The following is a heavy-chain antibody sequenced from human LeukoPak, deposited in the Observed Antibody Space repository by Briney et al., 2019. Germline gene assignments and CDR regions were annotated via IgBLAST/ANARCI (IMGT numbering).Heavy chain of an antibody. CDR1: GFTFSSYG. V-gene: IGHV3-30*18. Sequence: GSLRLSCAASGFTFSSYGMHWVRQAPGKGLEWVAVISYDGSNKYYADSVKGRFTISRDNSKNTLYLQMNSLRAEDTAVYYCAKDHGSGSYCDYWGQGTLVTVSS. CDR3: AKDHGSGSYCDY. D-gene: IGHD3-10*01. CDR2: ISYDGSNK. J-gene: IGHJ4*02.